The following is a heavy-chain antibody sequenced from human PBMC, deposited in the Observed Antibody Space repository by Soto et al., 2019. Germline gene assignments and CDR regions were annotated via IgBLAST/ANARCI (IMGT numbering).Heavy chain of an antibody. D-gene: IGHD5-18*01. CDR3: ARDSYGTGYFDY. V-gene: IGHV4-31*03. J-gene: IGHJ4*02. CDR1: GGSISSGGYY. Sequence: QVQLQESGPGLVKPSQTLSLTCTVSGGSISSGGYYWSWIRQHPGKGLEWIGYIYYSGSTYYNPSLKSRVTISVDTSKNQFSRKLSSVTAADTAVYYCARDSYGTGYFDYWGQGTLVTVSS. CDR2: IYYSGST.